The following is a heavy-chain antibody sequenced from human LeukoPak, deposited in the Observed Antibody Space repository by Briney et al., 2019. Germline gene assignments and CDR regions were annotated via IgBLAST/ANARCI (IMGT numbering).Heavy chain of an antibody. CDR3: ARAGVAVEGRLYYDY. CDR1: GYRFTTYW. V-gene: IGHV5-51*01. Sequence: GESLKISCRVSGYRFTTYWIGWVRQMPGRGLEWMGIIYPVDSRATYNPSFQGQGTLSVDKSIDTAYLQWSSLKASDTATYYYARAGVAVEGRLYYDYWGRGTLVTVSS. D-gene: IGHD3-10*01. CDR2: IYPVDSRA. J-gene: IGHJ4*02.